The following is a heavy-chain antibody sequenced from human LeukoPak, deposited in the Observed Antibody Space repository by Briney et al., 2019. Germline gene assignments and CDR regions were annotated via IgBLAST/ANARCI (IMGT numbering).Heavy chain of an antibody. Sequence: GGSLRLSCAASGFTFSSYWMSWVRQAPGKGLEWVANIKQDGSEKYYVDSVKGRFTISRDNAKNSLYLQMNSLRAEDTAVYYCARDWYYYDSSSYSMDVWGQGTTVTVSS. CDR1: GFTFSSYW. D-gene: IGHD3-22*01. J-gene: IGHJ6*02. V-gene: IGHV3-7*01. CDR2: IKQDGSEK. CDR3: ARDWYYYDSSSYSMDV.